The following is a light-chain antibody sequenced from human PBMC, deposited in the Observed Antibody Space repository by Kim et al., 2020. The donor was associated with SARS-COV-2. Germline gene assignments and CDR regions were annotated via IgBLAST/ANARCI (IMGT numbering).Light chain of an antibody. Sequence: QSALTQPASVSGSLGQSITISCTGTSSDVGYHDLVSWYQHHPGKAPKLMIYGVNKRPSGVSNRFSGTKSGNTASLRIFGLQAEDEADYYCCSYAGITTLNWVFGGGTQQTVL. CDR1: SSDVGYHDL. CDR2: GVN. J-gene: IGLJ3*02. V-gene: IGLV2-23*02. CDR3: CSYAGITTLNWV.